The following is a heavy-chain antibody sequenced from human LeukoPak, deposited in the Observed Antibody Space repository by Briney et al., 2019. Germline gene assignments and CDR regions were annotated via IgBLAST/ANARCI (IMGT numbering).Heavy chain of an antibody. CDR2: IRYDGSNK. V-gene: IGHV3-30*02. D-gene: IGHD3-9*01. Sequence: GGSLRLSCAASGFTFSSYGMHWVRQAPGKGLEWVAFIRYDGSNKYYADSVKGRFTISRDNSKNTLYLQMESLRAEDTSVYYCAKDHPAYYDILTGYHLPYFDYWGQGTLVTVSS. CDR3: AKDHPAYYDILTGYHLPYFDY. CDR1: GFTFSSYG. J-gene: IGHJ4*02.